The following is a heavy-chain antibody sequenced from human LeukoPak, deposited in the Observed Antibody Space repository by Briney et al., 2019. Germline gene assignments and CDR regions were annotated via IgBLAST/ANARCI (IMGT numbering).Heavy chain of an antibody. CDR2: IYHSGST. D-gene: IGHD3-3*01. CDR1: GYSISSGYY. J-gene: IGHJ4*02. CDR3: ARVNDFADY. V-gene: IGHV4-38-2*02. Sequence: SETLSLTCTVSGYSISSGYYWGWIRQPPGKGLEWIGSIYHSGSTYYNPSLKSRVTISVDTSKNQFSLKLSSVTAADTAVYYCARVNDFADYWGQGTLVTVSS.